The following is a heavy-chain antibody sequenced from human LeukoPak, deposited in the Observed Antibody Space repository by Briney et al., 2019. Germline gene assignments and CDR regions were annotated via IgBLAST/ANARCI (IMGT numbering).Heavy chain of an antibody. CDR1: GGSFSGYY. D-gene: IGHD2-2*01. J-gene: IGHJ5*02. CDR2: INHSGST. Sequence: SETLSLTCAVYGGSFSGYYWSWIRQPPGKGLEWIGEINHSGSTNYNPSLKSRVTISVDKSKNQFSLKLSSVTAADTAVYYCARGTTGVVPAAGFDPWGQGTLVTVSS. CDR3: ARGTTGVVPAAGFDP. V-gene: IGHV4-34*01.